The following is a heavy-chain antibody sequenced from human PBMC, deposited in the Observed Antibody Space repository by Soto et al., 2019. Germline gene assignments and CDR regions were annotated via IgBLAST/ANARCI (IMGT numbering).Heavy chain of an antibody. Sequence: QVKLVQSGVEVKKPGASVKVSCQASGYTFTNYGITWLRQAPGQGLEWMGWVSAYNRNTNYAQRFQDRVTMTTDTSTRGAYIELRNLKSDDTVIYFCAREREYEPLLYWGQGTLVTVSS. CDR3: AREREYEPLLY. D-gene: IGHD2-2*01. V-gene: IGHV1-18*01. CDR2: VSAYNRNT. J-gene: IGHJ4*02. CDR1: GYTFTNYG.